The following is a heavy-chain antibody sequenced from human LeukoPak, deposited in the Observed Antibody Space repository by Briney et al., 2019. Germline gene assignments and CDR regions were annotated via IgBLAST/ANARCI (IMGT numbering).Heavy chain of an antibody. J-gene: IGHJ4*02. V-gene: IGHV3-43D*03. CDR3: AKSGLWSGYFPLDY. Sequence: GGSLRLSCAASGFTFDDYAMHWVRQAPGKGLEWVSLISWDGDSTYYADSVRGRFTISRDNSKNSLYLQMNSLRAEDTALYYCAKSGLWSGYFPLDYWGQGTLVTVSS. D-gene: IGHD3-3*01. CDR1: GFTFDDYA. CDR2: ISWDGDST.